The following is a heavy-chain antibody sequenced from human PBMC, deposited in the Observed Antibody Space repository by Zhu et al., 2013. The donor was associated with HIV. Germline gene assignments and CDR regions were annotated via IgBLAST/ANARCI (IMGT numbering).Heavy chain of an antibody. Sequence: QVQLQESGPGLVKPSQTLSLTCTASDDSISSRDYYWSWIRQPPGKGLEWIGHIYYSGSTYYNSSLKSRLTISVDTSKNQFSLKLTSVTAADTAVYYCARALRSCSRTSCHDGAYFDYWGRGTLVTVSS. CDR3: ARALRSCSRTSCHDGAYFDY. J-gene: IGHJ4*02. D-gene: IGHD2-2*01. CDR1: DDSISSRDYY. V-gene: IGHV4-30-4*01. CDR2: IYYSGST.